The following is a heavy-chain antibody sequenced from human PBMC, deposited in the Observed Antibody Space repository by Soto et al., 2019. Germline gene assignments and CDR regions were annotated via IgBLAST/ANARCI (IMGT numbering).Heavy chain of an antibody. J-gene: IGHJ4*02. CDR2: INHSGST. Sequence: SETLSLTCAVYGGSFSGHYWSWIRQPPGKGLEWIGEINHSGSTNYNPSLKSRVTISVDTSKNQFSLKLSSVTAADTAVYYCARRYGGNLDYWGQGTLVTVSS. V-gene: IGHV4-34*01. CDR3: ARRYGGNLDY. D-gene: IGHD1-26*01. CDR1: GGSFSGHY.